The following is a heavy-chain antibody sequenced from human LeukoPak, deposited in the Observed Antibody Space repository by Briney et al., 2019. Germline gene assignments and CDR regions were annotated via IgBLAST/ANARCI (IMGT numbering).Heavy chain of an antibody. CDR2: IYTSGST. Sequence: SETLSLTCTVSGGSISNYYWTWIRQPAGKGLEWIGRIYTSGSTNYNPSLKSRVTISLDKSKNQFSLRLSSVTAADTAVYFCAKIGYSSGWFEVDSWGQGTLVTVPS. CDR3: AKIGYSSGWFEVDS. V-gene: IGHV4-4*07. CDR1: GGSISNYY. J-gene: IGHJ4*02. D-gene: IGHD6-19*01.